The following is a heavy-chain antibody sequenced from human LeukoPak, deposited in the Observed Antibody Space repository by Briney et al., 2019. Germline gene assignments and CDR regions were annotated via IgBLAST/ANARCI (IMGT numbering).Heavy chain of an antibody. CDR3: AKDLFSSTLRFWDY. V-gene: IGHV3-48*01. J-gene: IGHJ4*02. CDR2: ISSSSSTI. D-gene: IGHD3-3*01. CDR1: GFTFSSYS. Sequence: GGSLRLSCAASGFTFSSYSMTWVRQAPGKGLEWVSYISSSSSTIYYADSVKGRFTISRDNAENSLYLQMNSLRAEDTAVYYCAKDLFSSTLRFWDYWGQGTLVTVSS.